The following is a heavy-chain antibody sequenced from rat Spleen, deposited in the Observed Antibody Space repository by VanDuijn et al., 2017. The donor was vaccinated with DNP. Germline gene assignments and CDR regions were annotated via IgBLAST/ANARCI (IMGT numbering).Heavy chain of an antibody. J-gene: IGHJ2*01. CDR1: GFTFNNYW. Sequence: EVQLVESGGGPVQPGRSLKLSCVVSGFTFNNYWMSWIRQAPKKGLECVASIIYDGSSTYYRDSVKGRFTISRDNAKSTLYLQIDSLRSEDTATYYCTSNPHIRTAAPFDYWGQGVMVTVSS. CDR2: IIYDGSST. D-gene: IGHD3-8*01. CDR3: TSNPHIRTAAPFDY. V-gene: IGHV5-31*01.